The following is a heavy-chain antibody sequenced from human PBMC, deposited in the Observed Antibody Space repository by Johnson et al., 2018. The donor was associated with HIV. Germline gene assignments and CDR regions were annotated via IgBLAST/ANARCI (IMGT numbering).Heavy chain of an antibody. CDR2: ISYDGSNE. CDR1: GFTFSSYA. V-gene: IGHV3-30*04. J-gene: IGHJ3*02. Sequence: QVQLVESGGGVVQPGRSLRLSCAASGFTFSSYAMHWVRQAPGKGLEWVAVISYDGSNEYYVESVKGRFTISRDSSKNSLYLQMNSLRAEDTAVYYCARDLWAYSTRDDAFDIWGQGTMVTVSS. CDR3: ARDLWAYSTRDDAFDI. D-gene: IGHD6-13*01.